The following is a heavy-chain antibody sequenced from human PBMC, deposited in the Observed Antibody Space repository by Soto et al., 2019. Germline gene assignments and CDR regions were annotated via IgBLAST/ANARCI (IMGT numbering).Heavy chain of an antibody. V-gene: IGHV1-18*01. Sequence: QVQLVQSGGEVKRPGASVKVSCKTSGYPFSNYGITWVRQAPGQPLEWLGWISLYSDGTNYAQKFKGRVSMTTDTSTTTAYTELRSLRSDDTAVDYCARVGPGAEACFGPWGQGTLVTVSS. CDR1: GYPFSNYG. CDR2: ISLYSDGT. D-gene: IGHD2-2*01. J-gene: IGHJ5*02. CDR3: ARVGPGAEACFGP.